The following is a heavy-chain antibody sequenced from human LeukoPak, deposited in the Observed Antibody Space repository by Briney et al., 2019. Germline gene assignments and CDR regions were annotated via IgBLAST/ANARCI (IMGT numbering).Heavy chain of an antibody. Sequence: SETLSLTCTVSGGSISSGDYYWSWIRQPPGKGLERIGYIYYSGSTYYNPSLKSRVTISVDTSKNQFSLKLSSVTAADTAVYYCARDGYSSSWGGIDSWGQGTLVTVSS. CDR1: GGSISSGDYY. D-gene: IGHD6-13*01. V-gene: IGHV4-30-4*08. CDR3: ARDGYSSSWGGIDS. J-gene: IGHJ4*02. CDR2: IYYSGST.